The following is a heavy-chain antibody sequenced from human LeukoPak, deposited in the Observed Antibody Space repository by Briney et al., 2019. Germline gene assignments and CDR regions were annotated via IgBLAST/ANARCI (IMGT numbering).Heavy chain of an antibody. CDR1: GGSISSYY. V-gene: IGHV4-59*01. CDR3: ARENYDSSGYNNWFDP. CDR2: IYYSGST. D-gene: IGHD3-22*01. Sequence: SETLSLTCTVSGGSISSYYWNWLRQPPGKGLEWVGYIYYSGSTNYNPSLKSRVTISVDMSKNQFSLKLSSVTAADTAVYYCARENYDSSGYNNWFDPWGQGTLVTVSS. J-gene: IGHJ5*02.